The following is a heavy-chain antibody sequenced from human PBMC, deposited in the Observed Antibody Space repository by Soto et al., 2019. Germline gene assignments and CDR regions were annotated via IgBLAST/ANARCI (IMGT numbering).Heavy chain of an antibody. CDR2: IYPGDSDT. Sequence: GESLKISCKGSGYSFTSYWIGWVRQMPGKGLEWMGIIYPGDSDTRYSPSFQGQVTISADKSISTAYLQWSSLKASDTAMYYCAGAIVVVVAATRYYFDYWGQGTLVTVSS. V-gene: IGHV5-51*01. D-gene: IGHD2-15*01. CDR3: AGAIVVVVAATRYYFDY. J-gene: IGHJ4*02. CDR1: GYSFTSYW.